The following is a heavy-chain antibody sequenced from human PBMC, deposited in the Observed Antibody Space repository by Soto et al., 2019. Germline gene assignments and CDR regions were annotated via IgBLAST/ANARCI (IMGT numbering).Heavy chain of an antibody. Sequence: QVQLVQSGAEVKKPGSSVKVSCKASGGTFSSYAISWVRQAPGQGLEWMGGIIPIFGTANYAQKFQGSVTITAGESTSTAYMELSSLRSEDTAVYYCARDSGAVPAAIGYWFDPWGQGTLVTVSS. CDR2: IIPIFGTA. CDR1: GGTFSSYA. V-gene: IGHV1-69*01. D-gene: IGHD2-2*02. CDR3: ARDSGAVPAAIGYWFDP. J-gene: IGHJ5*02.